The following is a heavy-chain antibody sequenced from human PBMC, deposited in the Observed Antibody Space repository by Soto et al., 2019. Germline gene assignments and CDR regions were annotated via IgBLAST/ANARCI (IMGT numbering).Heavy chain of an antibody. Sequence: SETLSLTCTVSGGSISSGGYYWSWIRQHPGKGLEWIGYIYDSGSTYYNPSLKSRVTISVDTSKNQFSLKLTSVTAADTAVYYCARAQDSSCSDYLGQGTQVTVSS. D-gene: IGHD3-22*01. CDR2: IYDSGST. CDR3: ARAQDSSCSDY. V-gene: IGHV4-31*03. J-gene: IGHJ4*02. CDR1: GGSISSGGYY.